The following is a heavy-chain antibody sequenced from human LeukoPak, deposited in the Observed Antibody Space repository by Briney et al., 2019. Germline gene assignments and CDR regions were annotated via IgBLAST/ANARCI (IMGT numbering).Heavy chain of an antibody. CDR3: VRSLDY. CDR1: GFPFSSYA. Sequence: GGSQRLSCAASGFPFSSYAMNWVRQAPGKGLEWVSVIAGSDGFTQYADSVKGRFTVSRDNSKNTVYLQMNRLRVEDTALYYCVRSLDYWGQGTLVTVPS. CDR2: IAGSDGFT. J-gene: IGHJ4*02. V-gene: IGHV3-23*01.